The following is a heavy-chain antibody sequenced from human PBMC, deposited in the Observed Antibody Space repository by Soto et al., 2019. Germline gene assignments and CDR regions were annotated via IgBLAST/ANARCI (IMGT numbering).Heavy chain of an antibody. V-gene: IGHV3-11*01. CDR1: GFTFSDYY. D-gene: IGHD3-22*01. J-gene: IGHJ4*02. CDR2: ISSSDNII. CDR3: ARDRGYYDSSGYFDY. Sequence: QVQLVESGGGLVKPGGSLRLSCAASGFTFSDYYMSWIRQAPGKGLEWVSYISSSDNIIYYADSVKGRFSISRDNAKNSLYLQMNSLRAEDTAVYYCARDRGYYDSSGYFDYWGQGTLVTVSS.